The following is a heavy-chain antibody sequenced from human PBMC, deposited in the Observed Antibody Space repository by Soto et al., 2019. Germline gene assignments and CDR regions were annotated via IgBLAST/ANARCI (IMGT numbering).Heavy chain of an antibody. CDR2: ISYDGSNK. J-gene: IGHJ6*02. V-gene: IGHV3-30-3*01. CDR3: XXXXXXXXAAXYYYYGMDV. CDR1: GFTFSSYA. D-gene: IGHD2-2*01. Sequence: QVQLVESGGGVVQPGRSLRLSCAASGFTFSSYAMHWVRQAPGKGLEWVAVISYDGSNKYYADSVKGRFTISRDNSKXXXYLQMNSLRAXXXXXXXXXXXXXXXXAAXYYYYGMDVXX.